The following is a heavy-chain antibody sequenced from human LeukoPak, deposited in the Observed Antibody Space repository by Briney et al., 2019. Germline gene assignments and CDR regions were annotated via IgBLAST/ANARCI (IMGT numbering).Heavy chain of an antibody. V-gene: IGHV4-34*01. D-gene: IGHD3-22*01. Sequence: SETLSLTCAVYGGSFSGYYWSWIRQPPGKGLEWMGEINPSGITEWIGEINHSGSTNYDPSLKSRVTISVDTSKNQFSLKLSSLTAADTAVYYCARVYDSSGYYLACWGQGTLVTVSS. CDR3: ARVYDSSGYYLAC. CDR1: GGSFSGYY. J-gene: IGHJ4*02. CDR2: INHSGST.